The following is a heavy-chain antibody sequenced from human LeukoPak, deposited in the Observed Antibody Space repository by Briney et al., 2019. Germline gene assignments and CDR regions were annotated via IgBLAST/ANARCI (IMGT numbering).Heavy chain of an antibody. D-gene: IGHD3-9*01. CDR3: TTGDYDILTEGAFDI. CDR1: GFTFSNAW. Sequence: GGSLRLSCAASGFTFSNAWMSWVRQAPGKGLEWVGRIKSKTDGGTTDYAAPVKGRFTISRDDSKNTLYLQMNSLKTEDTAVYYCTTGDYDILTEGAFDIWGQGTMVTVSS. V-gene: IGHV3-15*01. J-gene: IGHJ3*02. CDR2: IKSKTDGGTT.